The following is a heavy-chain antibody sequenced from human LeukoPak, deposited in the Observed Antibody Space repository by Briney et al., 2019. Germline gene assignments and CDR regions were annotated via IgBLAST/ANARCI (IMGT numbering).Heavy chain of an antibody. J-gene: IGHJ4*02. CDR1: GYTFTSYY. CDR3: AKSGGATWSYDY. V-gene: IGHV1-46*01. Sequence: EASVKVSCKASGYTFTSYYMHWVRQAPGQGLEWMGIINPSGGSTSYAQKFQGRVTMTRDMSTSTVYMELSSLRSEDTAVYYCAKSGGATWSYDYWGQGTLVTVSS. D-gene: IGHD1-26*01. CDR2: INPSGGST.